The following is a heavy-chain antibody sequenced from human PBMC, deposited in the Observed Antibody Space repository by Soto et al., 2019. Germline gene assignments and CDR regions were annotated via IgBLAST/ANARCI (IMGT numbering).Heavy chain of an antibody. CDR3: ARALDSSPRVYYYYGMDV. V-gene: IGHV1-69*13. D-gene: IGHD6-13*01. J-gene: IGHJ6*02. CDR2: IIPIFGTA. CDR1: GGTFSSYA. Sequence: ASVKVSCKASGGTFSSYAISWVRQAPGQGLEWMGGIIPIFGTANYAQKFQGRVTITADESTSAAYMELSSLRSEDTAVYYCARALDSSPRVYYYYGMDVWGQGTTVTVSS.